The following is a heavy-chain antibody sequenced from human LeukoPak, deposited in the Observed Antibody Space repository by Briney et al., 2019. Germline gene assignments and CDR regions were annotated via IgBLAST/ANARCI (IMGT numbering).Heavy chain of an antibody. CDR3: ARGHITMIDY. Sequence: PGGSLRLSCAASGFTVSSNYMSWVRPAPGKGLEWVSVIYSGGSTYYADSVKGRFTISRDNSRNTRYLQMNSLRAEDTAVYYCARGHITMIDYWGQGTLVTVSS. J-gene: IGHJ4*02. D-gene: IGHD3-22*01. CDR2: IYSGGST. V-gene: IGHV3-66*01. CDR1: GFTVSSNY.